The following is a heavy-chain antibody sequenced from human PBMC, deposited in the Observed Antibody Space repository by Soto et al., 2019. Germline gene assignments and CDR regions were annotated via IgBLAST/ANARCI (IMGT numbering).Heavy chain of an antibody. CDR2: IYYSGST. CDR3: ARDLSDY. CDR1: GGSISSYY. Sequence: SETLSLTCTVSGGSISSYYWSWIRQPPGKGLEWIGYIYYSGSTNYNPSLKSRVTISVDTSKNQFSLKLSSVTAADPAVYYCARDLSDYWGQGTLVAVSS. J-gene: IGHJ4*02. V-gene: IGHV4-59*01.